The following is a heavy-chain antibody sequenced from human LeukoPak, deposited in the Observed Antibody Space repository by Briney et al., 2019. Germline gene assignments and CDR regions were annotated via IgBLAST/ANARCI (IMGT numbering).Heavy chain of an antibody. CDR2: ISSGSSTK. J-gene: IGHJ4*02. CDR1: GFTFSDSY. Sequence: PGGSLRLSCAASGFTFSDSYMSWIRQAPGKGLEWVSYISSGSSTKYYADSVKGRFTISRDNAKNSLYLQMNSLRAEDTAVYYCARPPGDYWGQGTLVTVSS. CDR3: ARPPGDY. V-gene: IGHV3-11*04.